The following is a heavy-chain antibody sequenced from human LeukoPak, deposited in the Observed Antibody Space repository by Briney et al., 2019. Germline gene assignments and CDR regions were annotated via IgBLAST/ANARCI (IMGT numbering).Heavy chain of an antibody. CDR3: AKSVGWGGYDAFDM. V-gene: IGHV3-23*01. J-gene: IGHJ3*02. D-gene: IGHD3-16*01. CDR1: GLDFSDDW. CDR2: IRGNGGAT. Sequence: GGSLRLSCATSGLDFSDDWMSWVRQAPGKGLEWVSAIRGNGGATFYADSVKGRFTISRDTSKNMLSLQMNSLRADDTAVYYCAKSVGWGGYDAFDMWGQGTMITVSS.